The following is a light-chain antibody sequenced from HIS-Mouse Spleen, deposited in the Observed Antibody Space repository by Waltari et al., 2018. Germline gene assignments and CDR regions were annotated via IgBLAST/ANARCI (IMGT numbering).Light chain of an antibody. CDR2: EGS. V-gene: IGLV2-23*01. Sequence: QSALTQPASVSGSPGQSITISCTGTSSAVGSYNLFSWYQQHPGKAPKLMIYEGSKRPSGVSNRFSGSKSGNTASLTISGLQAEDEADYYCCSYAVSSTWVFGGGTKLTVL. CDR1: SSAVGSYNL. J-gene: IGLJ3*02. CDR3: CSYAVSSTWV.